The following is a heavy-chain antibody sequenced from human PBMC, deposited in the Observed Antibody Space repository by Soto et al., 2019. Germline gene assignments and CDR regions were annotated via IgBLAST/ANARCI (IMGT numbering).Heavy chain of an antibody. CDR3: AREQYGNYYFDY. CDR1: GFTFRRYA. D-gene: IGHD1-7*01. Sequence: PGGSLRLSCAASGFTFRRYAMHWVRQAPGKGLEWVAIISYDGSNKYYADSVKGRLTISRDNSKNTLYLQMNSLRAEDTAVYYCAREQYGNYYFDYWGQGTLVTVSS. J-gene: IGHJ4*02. V-gene: IGHV3-30-3*01. CDR2: ISYDGSNK.